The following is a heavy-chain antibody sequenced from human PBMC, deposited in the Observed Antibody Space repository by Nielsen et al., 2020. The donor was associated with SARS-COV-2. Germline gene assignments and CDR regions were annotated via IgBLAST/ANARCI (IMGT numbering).Heavy chain of an antibody. CDR1: GESFSPYY. Sequence: SETLSLTCAVFGESFSPYYWSWVRQSPGQGLAWIGEINYSGSTNFNPSLKSRVSISVDTSKNHFSLRLSSVTAADTAVYYCATERSGVVPGPLGIGPWYIYYYMDVWGKGTTVTVSS. D-gene: IGHD2-2*01. V-gene: IGHV4-34*01. J-gene: IGHJ6*03. CDR2: INYSGST. CDR3: ATERSGVVPGPLGIGPWYIYYYMDV.